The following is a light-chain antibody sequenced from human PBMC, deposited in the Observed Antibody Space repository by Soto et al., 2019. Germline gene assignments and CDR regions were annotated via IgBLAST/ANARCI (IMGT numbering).Light chain of an antibody. Sequence: QLVLTQPPSVSGAPGQRVTISCTGSSSNIGAGYDVHWYQQLPGTAPKLLIYDNSNRPSGVPDRFSGSKSGTSASLAITGLHAEDEADYSCQSYDSSLSVIFGGGTKLTVL. J-gene: IGLJ2*01. CDR1: SSNIGAGYD. V-gene: IGLV1-40*01. CDR3: QSYDSSLSVI. CDR2: DNS.